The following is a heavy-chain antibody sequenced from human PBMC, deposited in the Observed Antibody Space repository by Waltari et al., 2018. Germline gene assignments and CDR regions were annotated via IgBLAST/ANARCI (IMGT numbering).Heavy chain of an antibody. CDR1: GFTFSSYW. Sequence: EVQLVESGGGLVQPGGSLRLSCAASGFTFSSYWMSWVRQAPGKGLEWVANIKQEGSEKYSVESVKGRFTISRDNAKNSLYLQMNSLRAEDTAVYYCARERGEVVVVITAPGAFDIWGQGTMVTVSS. D-gene: IGHD3-22*01. CDR3: ARERGEVVVVITAPGAFDI. CDR2: IKQEGSEK. J-gene: IGHJ3*02. V-gene: IGHV3-7*01.